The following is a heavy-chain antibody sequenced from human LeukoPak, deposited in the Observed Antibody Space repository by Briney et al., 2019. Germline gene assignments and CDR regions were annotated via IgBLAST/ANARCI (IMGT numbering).Heavy chain of an antibody. CDR1: GFTFTSYW. D-gene: IGHD2-21*02. CDR2: ISGSGGST. CDR3: AKGSSYCGGDCFGYD. V-gene: IGHV3-23*01. Sequence: GGSLRLSCAASGFTFTSYWMHWVRQAPGKGLEWVSAISGSGGSTYYADSVKGRFAISRDNSWNTLFLQLNSLRAEDTAVYYCAKGSSYCGGDCFGYDWGQGTLVTVSS. J-gene: IGHJ4*02.